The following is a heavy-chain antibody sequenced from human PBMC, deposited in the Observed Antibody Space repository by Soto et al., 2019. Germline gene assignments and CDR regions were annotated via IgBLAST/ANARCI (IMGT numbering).Heavy chain of an antibody. CDR2: ISGSGGNI. J-gene: IGHJ6*02. D-gene: IGHD6-19*01. V-gene: IGHV3-23*01. Sequence: DVQLLESGGGLVQPGGSLRLSCVVSGFTFSSYAMSWVRQAPGKGLEWVSSISGSGGNIYYADSVKGRFTISRDNSKNRLHLQMNSLRAEDTAVYYCAKPASGGYIKLMNGMDVGGQGTTVTVSS. CDR1: GFTFSSYA. CDR3: AKPASGGYIKLMNGMDV.